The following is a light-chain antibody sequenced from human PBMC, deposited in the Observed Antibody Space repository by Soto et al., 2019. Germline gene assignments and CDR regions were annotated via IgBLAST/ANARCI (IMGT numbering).Light chain of an antibody. CDR2: AAS. Sequence: DIQMTQSPSSLSASVGDRVIITCRASQSVSSYLNWYQQKPGKAPKLLIYAASSLESGVPSRFSGSGSGTDFTLTISSLQPEDFTTYFCQQRYSTPRTFGQGTKVEIK. CDR1: QSVSSY. CDR3: QQRYSTPRT. V-gene: IGKV1-39*01. J-gene: IGKJ1*01.